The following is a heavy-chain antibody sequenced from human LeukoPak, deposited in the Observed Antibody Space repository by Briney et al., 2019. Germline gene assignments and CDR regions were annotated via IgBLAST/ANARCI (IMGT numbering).Heavy chain of an antibody. V-gene: IGHV6-1*01. CDR2: TYYRSKWY. CDR1: GDSVSSNSAA. D-gene: IGHD2-15*01. J-gene: IGHJ3*02. Sequence: SQTLSLTCAISGDSVSSNSAAWNSIRQSPSRGLEWLGRTYYRSKWYNYAVSVKSRLTINPNTSKNQFSLQLNSVAPEDTAVYYCARGGAGGRAFDIWGQGTMVTVSS. CDR3: ARGGAGGRAFDI.